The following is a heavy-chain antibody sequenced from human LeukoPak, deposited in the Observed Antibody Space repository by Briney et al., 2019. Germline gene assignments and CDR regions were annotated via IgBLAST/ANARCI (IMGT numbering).Heavy chain of an antibody. J-gene: IGHJ6*04. V-gene: IGHV3-23*01. Sequence: GGSLRLSCAASGFTFSSYAMSWVRQAPGKGLEGVSAISGSGGRTYYGDSVKGRFTIYSDNSKNTLYLQMNRLRADDTAVYYCANNEDGADLAVWGKGTTVTVSS. CDR3: ANNEDGADLAV. CDR1: GFTFSSYA. D-gene: IGHD2-8*01. CDR2: ISGSGGRT.